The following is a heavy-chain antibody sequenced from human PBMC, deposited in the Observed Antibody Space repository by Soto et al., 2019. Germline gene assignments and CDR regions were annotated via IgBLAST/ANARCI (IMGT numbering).Heavy chain of an antibody. V-gene: IGHV1-18*01. J-gene: IGHJ4*02. Sequence: QIQLVQSEAEVKKPGASVKVSCTTSGYRFSDYGVSWVRQAPGQGLEWMGWINTGNGNTKFTQNFQGRVTLTTDPSTRTVLLELPSLKFDDTAVYYCARGFIPEDYWGQGTLVTVSS. D-gene: IGHD2-21*01. CDR3: ARGFIPEDY. CDR2: INTGNGNT. CDR1: GYRFSDYG.